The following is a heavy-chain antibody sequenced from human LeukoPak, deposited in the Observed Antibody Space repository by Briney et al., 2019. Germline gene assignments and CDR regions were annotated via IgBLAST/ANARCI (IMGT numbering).Heavy chain of an antibody. CDR1: GGTFSSYA. V-gene: IGHV1-69*01. D-gene: IGHD2-2*02. CDR2: IIPIFGTA. CDR3: ASQTRGIVVVPAAIRKPFDY. J-gene: IGHJ4*02. Sequence: SVKVSCKASGGTFSSYAISWVRQAPGQGLEWMGGIIPIFGTANYAQKFQGRVTITADESTSTAYMELSSLRSEVTAVYYCASQTRGIVVVPAAIRKPFDYWGQGTLVTVSS.